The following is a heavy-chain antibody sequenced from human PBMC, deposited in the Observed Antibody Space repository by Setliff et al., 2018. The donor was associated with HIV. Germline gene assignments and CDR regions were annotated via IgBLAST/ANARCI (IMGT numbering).Heavy chain of an antibody. CDR3: ARVRCSSWYSIPLYYYYSMDV. D-gene: IGHD6-13*01. CDR1: GGSFSGYC. J-gene: IGHJ6*03. Sequence: KSSETLSLTCAVYGGSFSGYCWSWIRQPPGKGLEWIGEMQHSGRTNYNPSLRSRVTTSVDTSKSQFSLKLSSVTAADTAVYYCARVRCSSWYSIPLYYYYSMDVWGKGTTVTVSS. CDR2: MQHSGRT. V-gene: IGHV4-34*01.